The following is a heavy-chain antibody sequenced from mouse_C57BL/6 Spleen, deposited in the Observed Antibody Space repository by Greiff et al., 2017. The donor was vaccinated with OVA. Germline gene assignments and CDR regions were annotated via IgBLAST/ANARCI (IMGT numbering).Heavy chain of an antibody. CDR3: AREGGYDGYPWFAY. CDR1: GYAFSSSW. Sequence: QVQLKQSGPELVKPGASVKISCKASGYAFSSSWMNWVKQRPGKGLEWIGRIYPGDGDTNYNGKFKGKATLTADKSSSTAYMQLSSLTSEDSAVYFCAREGGYDGYPWFAYWGQGTLVTVSA. J-gene: IGHJ3*01. D-gene: IGHD2-3*01. CDR2: IYPGDGDT. V-gene: IGHV1-82*01.